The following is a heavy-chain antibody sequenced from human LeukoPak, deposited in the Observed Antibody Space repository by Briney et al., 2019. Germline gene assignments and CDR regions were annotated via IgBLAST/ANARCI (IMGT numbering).Heavy chain of an antibody. J-gene: IGHJ5*02. V-gene: IGHV1-46*01. CDR3: ARGVPKGGTTSYNWFDP. CDR1: GYTFASYY. Sequence: ASVKVSCKASGYTFASYYMHWVRQAPGQGLEWMGIINPSGGSTSYAQKFQGRVTMTRDTSTSTVYMELSSLRSEDTAVYYCARGVPKGGTTSYNWFDPWGQGTLVTVSS. CDR2: INPSGGST. D-gene: IGHD1-1*01.